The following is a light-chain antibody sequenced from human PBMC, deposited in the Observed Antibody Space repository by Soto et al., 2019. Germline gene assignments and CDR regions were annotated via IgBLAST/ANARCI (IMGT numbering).Light chain of an antibody. J-gene: IGKJ5*01. V-gene: IGKV3-20*01. Sequence: TQSPSSLSASVGDRATLSCRASQSVSATYLAWYQQRPAQPPSLLIYGASTRATGIPDRFSGSGSGTHFTLTISRLEPGDFAVYYCQHFGGTTFTFGQGTRLEIK. CDR3: QHFGGTTFT. CDR1: QSVSATY. CDR2: GAS.